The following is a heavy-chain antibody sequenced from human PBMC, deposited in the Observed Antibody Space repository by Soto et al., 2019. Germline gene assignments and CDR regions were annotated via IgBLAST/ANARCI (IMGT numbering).Heavy chain of an antibody. V-gene: IGHV1-69*06. D-gene: IGHD5-12*01. J-gene: IGHJ3*02. CDR1: GGTFSSYA. CDR3: ARDRRGLQFLAFDI. CDR2: IIPIFGTA. Sequence: SVKVSCKASGGTFSSYAISWVRQAPGQGLEWMGGIIPIFGTANYAQKFQGRVTITADKSTSTAYMELSSLRSEDTAVYYCARDRRGLQFLAFDIWGQGTMVTVSS.